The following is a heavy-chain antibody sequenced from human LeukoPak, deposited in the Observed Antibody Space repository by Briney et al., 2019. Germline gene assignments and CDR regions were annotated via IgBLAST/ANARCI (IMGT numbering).Heavy chain of an antibody. CDR1: GFTFNNYA. CDR3: ARDHPYYDILTGSPILDYFDY. V-gene: IGHV3-23*01. CDR2: ISGSGDRT. Sequence: GGSLRLSCAASGFTFNNYAMSWFRQTPGKGLEWVSAISGSGDRTYYAESVKGRFSISRDNSKNTLYLQMNSLRAEDTAVYYCARDHPYYDILTGSPILDYFDYWGQGTLVTVSS. D-gene: IGHD3-9*01. J-gene: IGHJ4*02.